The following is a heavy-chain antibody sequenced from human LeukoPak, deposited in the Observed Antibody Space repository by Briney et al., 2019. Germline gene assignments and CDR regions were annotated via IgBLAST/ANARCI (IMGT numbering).Heavy chain of an antibody. CDR3: ARRIVTYYYDSSGSLDAFDI. V-gene: IGHV3-74*01. J-gene: IGHJ3*02. CDR2: INSDASST. Sequence: GGSLRLSCAASGFTFSTYWMHWVRQAPGRGLMWVSRINSDASSTSYADSVKGRFTVSRDNAKNTLFLQMNSLRAEDTAVYYCARRIVTYYYDSSGSLDAFDIWGQGTMVTVSS. D-gene: IGHD3-22*01. CDR1: GFTFSTYW.